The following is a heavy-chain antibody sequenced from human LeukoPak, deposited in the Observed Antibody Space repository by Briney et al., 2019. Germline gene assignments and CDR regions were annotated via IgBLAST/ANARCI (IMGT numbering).Heavy chain of an antibody. J-gene: IGHJ4*02. Sequence: ASVKVSCKASGYAFDYYGITWVRQAPGQGLEWVGWISLNNGNTHYTKYAQKFQGRVTMTRDTSTSTVYMELSSLRSEDTAVYYCARGFTAGGIQLWSPTDYFDYWGQGTLVTVSS. D-gene: IGHD5-18*01. CDR2: ISLNNGNT. CDR1: GYAFDYYG. CDR3: ARGFTAGGIQLWSPTDYFDY. V-gene: IGHV1-18*01.